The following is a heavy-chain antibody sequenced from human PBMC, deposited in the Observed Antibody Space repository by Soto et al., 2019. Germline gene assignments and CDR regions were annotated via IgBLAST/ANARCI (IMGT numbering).Heavy chain of an antibody. D-gene: IGHD3-10*01. V-gene: IGHV3-23*01. CDR3: ASDTGLWFGELSHY. CDR2: ISGSGGST. Sequence: HPGGSLRLSCAASGFTFSSYAMSWVRQAPGKGLEWVSAISGSGGSTYYADSVKGRFTTSRDNAKNTLYLQMNSLRAEDTAVYYCASDTGLWFGELSHYWGQGTLVTVSS. J-gene: IGHJ4*02. CDR1: GFTFSSYA.